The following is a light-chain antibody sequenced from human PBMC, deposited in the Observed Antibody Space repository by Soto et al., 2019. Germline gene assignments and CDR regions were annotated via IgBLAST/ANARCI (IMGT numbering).Light chain of an antibody. CDR3: QQLSNLPHT. J-gene: IGKJ3*01. Sequence: DIVLTQSPATLSLSPGEGATLSCRASQSVNTYLAWYQQKTGQAPRLLIYDTSNRATGIPARFSGTGSGTDFTLTISSLEPEDFAVYSCQQLSNLPHTFGPVTNVDI. CDR2: DTS. CDR1: QSVNTY. V-gene: IGKV3-11*01.